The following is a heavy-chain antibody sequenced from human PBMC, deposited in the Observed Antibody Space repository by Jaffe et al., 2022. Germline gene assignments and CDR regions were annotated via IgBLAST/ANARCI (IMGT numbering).Heavy chain of an antibody. Sequence: EVQLVESGGGLVQPGRSLRLSCAASGFTFDDYAMHWVRQAPGKGLEWVSGISWNSGSIGYADSVKGRFTISRDNAKNSLYLQMNSLRAEDTALYYCAKGWLMIWYFDLWGRGTLVTVSS. J-gene: IGHJ2*01. CDR1: GFTFDDYA. CDR3: AKGWLMIWYFDL. D-gene: IGHD3-22*01. V-gene: IGHV3-9*01. CDR2: ISWNSGSI.